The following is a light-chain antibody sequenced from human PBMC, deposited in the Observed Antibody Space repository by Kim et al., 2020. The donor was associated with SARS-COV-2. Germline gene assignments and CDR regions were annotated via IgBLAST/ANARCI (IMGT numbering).Light chain of an antibody. CDR3: NSRDSNDNVV. V-gene: IGLV3-19*01. CDR1: SIRSYD. J-gene: IGLJ2*01. Sequence: VALGQTVRITCQGDSIRSYDATWYQQKPGQAPVLVIYGKNNRPSGIPDRFSGASSGNTASLTITGTQAGDEADYYCNSRDSNDNVVFGGGTQLTVL. CDR2: GKN.